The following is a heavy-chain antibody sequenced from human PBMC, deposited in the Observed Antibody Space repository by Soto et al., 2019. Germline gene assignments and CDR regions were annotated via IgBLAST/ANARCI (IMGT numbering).Heavy chain of an antibody. J-gene: IGHJ4*02. Sequence: GASVKVSCKASGYTFTSYAMHWVRQAPGQRLEWMGWINAGNGNTKYSQKFQGRVTITRDTSASTAYMELSSLRSEDTAVYYCARRPTPPYVWGSYRNLPFDYWGQGTLVTVSS. CDR3: ARRPTPPYVWGSYRNLPFDY. V-gene: IGHV1-3*01. CDR1: GYTFTSYA. CDR2: INAGNGNT. D-gene: IGHD3-16*02.